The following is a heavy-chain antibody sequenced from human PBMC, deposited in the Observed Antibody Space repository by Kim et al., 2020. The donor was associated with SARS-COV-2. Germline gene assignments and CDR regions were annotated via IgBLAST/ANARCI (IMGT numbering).Heavy chain of an antibody. CDR1: GGSVSSGSYY. CDR3: ARGGGNYYGSGSYYWFDP. D-gene: IGHD3-10*01. CDR2: IYYTGST. Sequence: SETLSLTCTVSGGSVSSGSYYWSWIRQPPGKGLECIGYIYYTGSTNYNPSLKSRVTISVDTSKNQFSLKLTSVTAADTAVYYCARGGGNYYGSGSYYWFDPWGQGTLVTVSS. V-gene: IGHV4-61*01. J-gene: IGHJ5*02.